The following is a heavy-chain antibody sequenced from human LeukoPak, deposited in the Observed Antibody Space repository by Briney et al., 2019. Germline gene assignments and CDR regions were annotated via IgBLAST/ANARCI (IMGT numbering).Heavy chain of an antibody. J-gene: IGHJ6*02. CDR1: GYTFTSYY. CDR2: INPSGGST. CDR3: ARGGWLRFAYYYYGMDV. Sequence: GASVNVSCKASGYTFTSYYMHWVRQAPGPGLECLGIINPSGGSTSYAQKFQGRVTMTRDTSTSTVYMELSSLRSEDTAVYYCARGGWLRFAYYYYGMDVWGQGTTVTVSS. D-gene: IGHD5-12*01. V-gene: IGHV1-46*01.